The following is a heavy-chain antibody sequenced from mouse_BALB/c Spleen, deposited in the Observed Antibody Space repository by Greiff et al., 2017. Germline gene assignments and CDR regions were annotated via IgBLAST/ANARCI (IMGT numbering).Heavy chain of an antibody. J-gene: IGHJ4*01. CDR2: ISSGGSYT. D-gene: IGHD2-10*02. CDR1: GFTFSSYA. CDR3: AREKYGNSYAMDY. Sequence: EVKLVESGGGLVKPGGSLKLSCAASGFTFSSYAMSWVRQSPEKRLEWVAEISSGGSYTYYPDTVTGRFTISRDNAKNTLYLEMSSLRSEDTAMYYCAREKYGNSYAMDYWGQGTSVTVSS. V-gene: IGHV5-9-4*01.